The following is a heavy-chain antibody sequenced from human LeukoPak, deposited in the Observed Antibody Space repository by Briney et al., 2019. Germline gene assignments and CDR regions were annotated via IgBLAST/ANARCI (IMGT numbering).Heavy chain of an antibody. CDR1: GFTFSSYG. V-gene: IGHV3-30*18. J-gene: IGHJ4*02. D-gene: IGHD1-1*01. CDR3: LKQTTGTGRGHLDY. Sequence: PGGSLRLSCAASGFTFSSYGMHWVRQAPGKGLEWVAVISYDGSEKDYGDSVKGRFTISRDNSKNTLYLQMNSLRGEDTAVYYCLKQTTGTGRGHLDYWGQGTLVTVSS. CDR2: ISYDGSEK.